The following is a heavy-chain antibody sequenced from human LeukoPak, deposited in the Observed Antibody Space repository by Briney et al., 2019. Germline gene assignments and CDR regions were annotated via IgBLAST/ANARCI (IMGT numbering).Heavy chain of an antibody. Sequence: PSETLSLTCTVSGGSISSYYWSWIRQPPGKGLEWIGYIYYSGSTNYNPSLKSRVTISVDTSKNQFSLKLSPVTAADTAVYYCARVIAAAGLPVFDYWGQGTLVTVSS. CDR2: IYYSGST. CDR1: GGSISSYY. D-gene: IGHD6-13*01. J-gene: IGHJ4*02. CDR3: ARVIAAAGLPVFDY. V-gene: IGHV4-59*08.